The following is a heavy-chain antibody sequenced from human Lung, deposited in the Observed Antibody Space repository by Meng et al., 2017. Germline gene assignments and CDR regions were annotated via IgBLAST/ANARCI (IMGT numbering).Heavy chain of an antibody. J-gene: IGHJ4*02. CDR1: GVSFSDYY. CDR3: ARGPTTMAHDFDY. Sequence: QVQLPRWGVGLLKPSETLSLTCVGSGVSFSDYYWSWIRQPPGKGLEWIGEINHSGSTNYNPSLESRATISVDTSQNNLSLKLSSVTAADSAVYYCARGPTTMAHDFDYWGQGTLVTVSS. CDR2: INHSGST. V-gene: IGHV4-34*01. D-gene: IGHD4-11*01.